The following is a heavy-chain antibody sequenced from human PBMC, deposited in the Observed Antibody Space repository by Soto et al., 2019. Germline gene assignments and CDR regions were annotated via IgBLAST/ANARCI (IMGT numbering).Heavy chain of an antibody. J-gene: IGHJ2*01. CDR3: ARRDLPRTGVKDWYFDL. CDR1: GGSISSYY. V-gene: IGHV4-59*01. Sequence: QVQLQESGPGLVKPSETLSLTCTVSGGSISSYYWSWIRQPPGKGLEWIGYIYYSGSTNYNPSLKSRVTISVDTSKNQFSLKLSSVTAADTAVYYCARRDLPRTGVKDWYFDLWGRGTLVTVSS. CDR2: IYYSGST. D-gene: IGHD2-8*01.